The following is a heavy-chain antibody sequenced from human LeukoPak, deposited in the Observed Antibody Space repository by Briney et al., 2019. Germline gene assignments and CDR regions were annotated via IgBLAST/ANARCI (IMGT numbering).Heavy chain of an antibody. CDR2: IYSGGTT. CDR3: ARGGYSSSWYHFDY. J-gene: IGHJ4*02. CDR1: GFTVSSNY. Sequence: GGSLRLSCAASGFTVSSNYTSWVRQAPGKGLEWVSVIYSGGTTNYADSVKGRFTISRDNSKNTLFLQMNSLRAEDTAVYYCARGGYSSSWYHFDYWGQGTLVTVSS. V-gene: IGHV3-53*01. D-gene: IGHD6-13*01.